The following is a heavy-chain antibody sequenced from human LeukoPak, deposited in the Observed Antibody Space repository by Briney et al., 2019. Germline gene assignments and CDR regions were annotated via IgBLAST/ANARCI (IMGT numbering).Heavy chain of an antibody. Sequence: PGGSLRLSCAASGFTFSSYAMHWVRQAPGKGLEWVAVISYDGSNKYYADSVKGRFTISRDNSKNTLYLQINSLRAEDTAVYYCARTVGYYYMDVWGKGTTVTVSS. J-gene: IGHJ6*03. CDR2: ISYDGSNK. D-gene: IGHD3-16*01. V-gene: IGHV3-30-3*01. CDR3: ARTVGYYYMDV. CDR1: GFTFSSYA.